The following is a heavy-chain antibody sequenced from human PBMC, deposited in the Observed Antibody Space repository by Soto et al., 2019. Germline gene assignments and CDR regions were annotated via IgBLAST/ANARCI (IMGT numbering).Heavy chain of an antibody. CDR2: TVVGSGNT. V-gene: IGHV1-58*02. J-gene: IGHJ6*02. Sequence: SVKVSCKASGYSFTDYHIHWVRQARGQRLEWIGWTVVGSGNTIYAQKFQERVTMTRDMSTSTAYMELSSLRSEDTAVYYCAATKVRGYYYGMDVWGQGTTVTVSS. CDR1: GYSFTDYH. CDR3: AATKVRGYYYGMDV.